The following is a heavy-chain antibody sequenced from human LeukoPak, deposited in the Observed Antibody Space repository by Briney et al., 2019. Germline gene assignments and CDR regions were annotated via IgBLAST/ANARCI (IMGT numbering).Heavy chain of an antibody. CDR3: ARDSATYFDY. J-gene: IGHJ4*02. CDR2: IWYDGSNK. V-gene: IGHV3-33*01. Sequence: GRSLRLSCAASGFTFSSYGMHWVRQAPGKGLEWVAVIWYDGSNKYYADSVKGRFTISRDNSKNTLYLQMNSLRTEDTAVYYCARDSATYFDYWGQGTLVTVSS. CDR1: GFTFSSYG. D-gene: IGHD1-1*01.